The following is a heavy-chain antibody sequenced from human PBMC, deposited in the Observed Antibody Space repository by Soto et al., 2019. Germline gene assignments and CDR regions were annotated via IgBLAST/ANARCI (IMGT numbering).Heavy chain of an antibody. CDR1: GFSFSSYG. Sequence: QVQSVESGGGVVQPGRSLRLSCAASGFSFSSYGMHWVRQAPGKGLEWVAVIYYDGSNEYYSDSVKGRFTISRDNSKNTLYLQMNSLRVEDTAVYYCARWWNDEEWVETMDVWGQGTTVTVSS. CDR3: ARWWNDEEWVETMDV. J-gene: IGHJ6*02. D-gene: IGHD1-1*01. V-gene: IGHV3-33*01. CDR2: IYYDGSNE.